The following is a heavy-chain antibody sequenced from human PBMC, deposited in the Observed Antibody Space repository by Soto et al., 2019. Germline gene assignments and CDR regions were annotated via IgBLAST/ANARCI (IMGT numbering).Heavy chain of an antibody. CDR3: ARQRTSVVTQAYLEV. D-gene: IGHD2-21*02. CDR1: GDSISSRSYY. V-gene: IGHV4-39*01. J-gene: IGHJ6*02. CDR2: IYSSVST. Sequence: SETLSLTCTVTGDSISSRSYYCGWIRQPPGKELEWMGSIYSSVSTYNNPSLRSRVSMSIDTSKDQFSLKLKSVTAADTALSFCARQRTSVVTQAYLEVWGPGSMVTVSS.